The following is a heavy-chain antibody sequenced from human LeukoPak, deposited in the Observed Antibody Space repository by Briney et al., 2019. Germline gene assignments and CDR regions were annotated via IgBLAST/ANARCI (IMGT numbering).Heavy chain of an antibody. Sequence: GGSLRLSCTVSGFTVSSNSMSWVRQAPGKGLEWVSFIYSDNTHYSDSVKGRFTISRDNSKNTLYLQMNSLRAEDTAVYYCARVGSTSWYLDYWGQGTLVTVSS. V-gene: IGHV3-53*01. CDR1: GFTVSSNS. CDR2: IYSDNT. J-gene: IGHJ4*02. D-gene: IGHD2-2*01. CDR3: ARVGSTSWYLDY.